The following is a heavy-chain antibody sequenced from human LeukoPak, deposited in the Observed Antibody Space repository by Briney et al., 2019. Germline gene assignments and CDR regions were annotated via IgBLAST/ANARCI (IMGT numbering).Heavy chain of an antibody. Sequence: ASVKVSCKASGYTFTGYYMHWVRQAPGQGLEWMGWINPNSGGTNYAQKFQGRVTMTRDTSISTAYMELSRLRSDDTAVYYCARDLNNWNYADYWGQRTLVTVSS. CDR2: INPNSGGT. CDR3: ARDLNNWNYADY. J-gene: IGHJ4*02. V-gene: IGHV1-2*02. D-gene: IGHD1-7*01. CDR1: GYTFTGYY.